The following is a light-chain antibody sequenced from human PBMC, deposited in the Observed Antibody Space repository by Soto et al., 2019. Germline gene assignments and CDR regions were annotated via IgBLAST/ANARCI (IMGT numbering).Light chain of an antibody. V-gene: IGKV3D-20*01. J-gene: IGKJ1*01. CDR1: QSVRTN. Sequence: EVMMTQFPDTVSVTTGETVTLSCGASQSVRTNLAWYQQRPGQAPRLLIHYSSTRATDVPARFSGSGSGTDFTLTISRLEPEDFAVYYCQQYANSRTFGQGTKVDIK. CDR2: YSS. CDR3: QQYANSRT.